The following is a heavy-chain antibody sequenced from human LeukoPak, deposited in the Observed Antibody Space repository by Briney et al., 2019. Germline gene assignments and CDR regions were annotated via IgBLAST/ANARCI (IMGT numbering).Heavy chain of an antibody. CDR2: IYYSGST. V-gene: IGHV4-39*07. CDR3: ANDYGDYRGDYYYYMDV. J-gene: IGHJ6*03. Sequence: SETLSLTCTVSGGSISSSSYYWGWIRQPPGKGLEWIGSIYYSGSTYYNPSLKSRVTISVDTSKNQFSLKLSSVTAADTAVYYCANDYGDYRGDYYYYMDVWGKGTTVTVSS. CDR1: GGSISSSSYY. D-gene: IGHD4-17*01.